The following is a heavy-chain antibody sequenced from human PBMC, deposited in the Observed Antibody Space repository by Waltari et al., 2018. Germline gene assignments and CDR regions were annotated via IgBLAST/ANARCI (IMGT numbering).Heavy chain of an antibody. CDR2: INPNTGGT. CDR3: ARDVPNSSGWP. Sequence: QVQLVQSGAEVKKPGYTFTGSYMHWGRQAPGQGLERMGRINPNTGGTNYAQKFQGRVTMTRDTSISTAYMELSRLRSDDTAVYYCARDVPNSSGWPWGQGTLVTVSS. D-gene: IGHD6-19*01. CDR1: YTFTGSY. V-gene: IGHV1-2*06. J-gene: IGHJ4*02.